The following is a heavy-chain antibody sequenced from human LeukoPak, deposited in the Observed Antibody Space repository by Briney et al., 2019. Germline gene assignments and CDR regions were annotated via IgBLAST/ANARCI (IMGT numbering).Heavy chain of an antibody. V-gene: IGHV3-74*01. CDR3: TRGYSGYGNFDC. Sequence: GGSLRLSCAAIGFTSNYWMHWVRPAPGKGLVWVSRISGDGSTTFYADSVKGRFTISRDNSKNTLYLQMNSLRAEDTAVYYCTRGYSGYGNFDCWGQGTLVTVSS. CDR1: GFTSNYW. J-gene: IGHJ4*02. CDR2: ISGDGSTT. D-gene: IGHD5-12*01.